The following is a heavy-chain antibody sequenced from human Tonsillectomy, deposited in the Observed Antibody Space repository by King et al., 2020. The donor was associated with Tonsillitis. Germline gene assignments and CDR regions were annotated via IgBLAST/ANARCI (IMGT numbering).Heavy chain of an antibody. Sequence: VQLVESGGGVVQPGGSLRLSCTASGFTFSSYGMHWVRQAQGKGLEWVAFIRYDGSNKHYADSVKGRFTISRDNSKTTLSLQMKSLRAEDTALYYCAKDRQSLYYYYAMDVWGQGTTVTVSS. CDR2: IRYDGSNK. CDR3: AKDRQSLYYYYAMDV. D-gene: IGHD6-19*01. J-gene: IGHJ6*02. CDR1: GFTFSSYG. V-gene: IGHV3-30*02.